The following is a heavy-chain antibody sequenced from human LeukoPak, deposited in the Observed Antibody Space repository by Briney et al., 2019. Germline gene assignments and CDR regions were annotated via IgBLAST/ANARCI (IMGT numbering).Heavy chain of an antibody. J-gene: IGHJ6*02. V-gene: IGHV3-74*01. D-gene: IGHD1-14*01. CDR3: ATGQGHGMDV. CDR1: GFTFSSYW. Sequence: GGSLRLSCAASGFTFSSYWMHWVRQAPGKGLVWVSRINSDGSSTNYADSVKGRFTISRDNAKNTLYLQMNTLRVEDTAVYYCATGQGHGMDVWGQGTTVTVSS. CDR2: INSDGSST.